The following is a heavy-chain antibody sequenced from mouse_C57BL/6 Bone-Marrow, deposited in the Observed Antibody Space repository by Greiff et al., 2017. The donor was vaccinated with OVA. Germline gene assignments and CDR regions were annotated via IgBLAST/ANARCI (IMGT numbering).Heavy chain of an antibody. CDR2: IYPRDGST. CDR3: ARGSSYLYWYFDV. Sequence: VHLVESGPELVKPGASVKLSCKASGYTFTSYDINWVKQRPGQGLEWIGWIYPRDGSTKYNEKFKGKATLTVDTSSSTAYMELHSLTSEDSAVYFCARGSSYLYWYFDVWGTGTTVTVSS. D-gene: IGHD1-1*01. J-gene: IGHJ1*03. CDR1: GYTFTSYD. V-gene: IGHV1-85*01.